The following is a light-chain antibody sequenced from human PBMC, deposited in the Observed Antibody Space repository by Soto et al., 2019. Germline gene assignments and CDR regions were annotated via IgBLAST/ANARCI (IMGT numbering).Light chain of an antibody. CDR2: TGS. Sequence: DIQMTQSPSYVSASVGDRVTITCRASQGIKNWLAWYQQKPGKAPNLLIYTGSSLQSGVPSRFSGSGSGTDFTLTISSLQPEDFSTYYCQETYTTPYTFGQGTKVDIK. J-gene: IGKJ2*01. V-gene: IGKV1-12*01. CDR1: QGIKNW. CDR3: QETYTTPYT.